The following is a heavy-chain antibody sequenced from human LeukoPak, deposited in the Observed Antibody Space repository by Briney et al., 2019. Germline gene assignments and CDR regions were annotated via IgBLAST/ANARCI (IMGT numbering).Heavy chain of an antibody. CDR1: GYTFTSYD. Sequence: GASVKVSCKASGYTFTSYDINWVRQATGQGLEWMGWINPNSGGTNYAQKFQGRVTMTRDTSISTAYMELSRLRSDDTAVYYCAGSLLLWFGELLSAAFDIWGQGTMVTVSS. CDR3: AGSLLLWFGELLSAAFDI. J-gene: IGHJ3*02. D-gene: IGHD3-10*01. V-gene: IGHV1-2*02. CDR2: INPNSGGT.